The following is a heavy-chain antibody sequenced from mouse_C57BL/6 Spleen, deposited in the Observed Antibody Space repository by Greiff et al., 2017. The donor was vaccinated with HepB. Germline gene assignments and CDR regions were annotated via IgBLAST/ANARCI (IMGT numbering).Heavy chain of an antibody. CDR1: GFNIKDDY. D-gene: IGHD1-1*01. J-gene: IGHJ3*01. CDR2: IDPENGDT. CDR3: TTPFYYGSSYVLWFAY. Sequence: EVQLQQSGAELVRPGASVKLSCTASGFNIKDDYMHWVKQRPEQGLEWIGWIDPENGDTEYASKFQGKATITADTSSNTAYLQLSSLTSEDTAVYYCTTPFYYGSSYVLWFAYWGQGTLVTVSA. V-gene: IGHV14-4*01.